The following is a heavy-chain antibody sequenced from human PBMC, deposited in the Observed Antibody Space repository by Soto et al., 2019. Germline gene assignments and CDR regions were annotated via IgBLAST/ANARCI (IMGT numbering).Heavy chain of an antibody. CDR1: GFTFSSYS. D-gene: IGHD5-12*01. CDR3: ASQSSEWLLFAS. V-gene: IGHV3-48*01. CDR2: ISSSSSTI. J-gene: IGHJ4*02. Sequence: EVQLVESGGGLVQPGGSLRLSCAASGFTFSSYSMNWVRQAPGKGLEWVSYISSSSSTIYYADSVKVRFTISRDNAKNSLYLQMNSLRAEVTAVYYCASQSSEWLLFASWGQGTLVTVSS.